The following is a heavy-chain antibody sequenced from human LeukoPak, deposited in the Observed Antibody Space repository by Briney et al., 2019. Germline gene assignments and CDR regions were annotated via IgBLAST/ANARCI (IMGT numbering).Heavy chain of an antibody. V-gene: IGHV4-39*01. CDR1: DDAISRTSYS. CDR2: IYYSGKA. D-gene: IGHD2-15*01. CDR3: SRNPPGYCYDGSCSVRDV. Sequence: SETLSLTCNVSDDAISRTSYSWGWSRQPPGKGLEWIGSIYYSGKALYNPSLMSRVSISVDTSKSQFSLKLSSVTAADTAVYYCSRNPPGYCYDGSCSVRDVWGTGTTVTVTS. J-gene: IGHJ6*04.